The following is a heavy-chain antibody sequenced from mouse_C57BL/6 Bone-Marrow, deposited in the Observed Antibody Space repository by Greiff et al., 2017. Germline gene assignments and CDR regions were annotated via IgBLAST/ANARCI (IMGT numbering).Heavy chain of an antibody. J-gene: IGHJ4*01. D-gene: IGHD3-2*02. V-gene: IGHV2-2*01. CDR2: IWSGGST. CDR1: GFSLTSYG. Sequence: VQLQESGPGLVQPSQSLSITCTVSGFSLTSYGVHWVRPSPGKGLEWLGVIWSGGSTYYTAAFISRLSISKDNSKSQVFFKMNSLQADDTAIYYCAKDSSGYVGSYAMDYWGQGTSVTVSS. CDR3: AKDSSGYVGSYAMDY.